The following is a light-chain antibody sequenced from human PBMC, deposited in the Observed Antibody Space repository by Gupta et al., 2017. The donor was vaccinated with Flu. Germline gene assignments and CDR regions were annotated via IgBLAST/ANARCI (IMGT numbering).Light chain of an antibody. CDR2: KAS. CDR1: QNIENW. J-gene: IGKJ2*01. Sequence: DVHLIQSPPPLSAFLGDRVTIPSRVGQNIENWLAWYHHKPGTAPKLLISKASTLERGVSSRFSGRGYGINVSLTINNQQRDDCACYYCHQYESYSPYTFGQGTKLVIK. V-gene: IGKV1-5*03. CDR3: HQYESYSPYT.